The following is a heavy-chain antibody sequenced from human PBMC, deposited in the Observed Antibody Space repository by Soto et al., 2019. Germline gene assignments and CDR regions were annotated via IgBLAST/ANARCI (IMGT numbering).Heavy chain of an antibody. D-gene: IGHD6-13*01. Sequence: AGSLTLSCPASGYTFSSYAMHWVRQATGKVLECVSFIRSNGGRTYYGNSVKSRLTSSRDNSKNTLYLQMGSLRAEDMAVYYCALEAGIPYYYYGMDVWGQGTTVTVSS. CDR1: GYTFSSYA. CDR2: IRSNGGRT. CDR3: ALEAGIPYYYYGMDV. V-gene: IGHV3-64*01. J-gene: IGHJ6*02.